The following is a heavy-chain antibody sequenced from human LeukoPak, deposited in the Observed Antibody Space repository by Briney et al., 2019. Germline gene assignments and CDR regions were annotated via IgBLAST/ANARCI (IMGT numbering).Heavy chain of an antibody. D-gene: IGHD2-2*01. CDR1: GGSISSYY. CDR2: IYYSGST. V-gene: IGHV4-59*01. Sequence: SPSETLSLTCSVSGGSISSYYWSWIRQPPGKGLEYIGYIYYSGSTNYNPSLKSRVTISVDTSTNQFSLNLPSVPAADTAVYYCARLKCISTTCPSRYVMDVWGQGTTVTVSS. CDR3: ARLKCISTTCPSRYVMDV. J-gene: IGHJ6*02.